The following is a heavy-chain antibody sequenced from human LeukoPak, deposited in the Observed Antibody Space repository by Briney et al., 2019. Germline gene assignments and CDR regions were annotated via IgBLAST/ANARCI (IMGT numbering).Heavy chain of an antibody. V-gene: IGHV1-8*01. D-gene: IGHD2-15*01. CDR3: ARVCSGGSCYSYYYGMDV. J-gene: IGHJ6*02. Sequence: ASVKVSCKASGYTFTSYDINWVRQATGQGLEWMGWMNPNSGNTGYAQKFQGRVTMTRNTSISTAYMELSSLRSEDTAVYYCARVCSGGSCYSYYYGMDVWGQGTTVTASS. CDR2: MNPNSGNT. CDR1: GYTFTSYD.